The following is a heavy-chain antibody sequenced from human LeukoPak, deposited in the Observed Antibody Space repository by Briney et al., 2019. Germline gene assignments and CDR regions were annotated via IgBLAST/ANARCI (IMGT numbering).Heavy chain of an antibody. D-gene: IGHD3-10*01. CDR3: ARENYQYYYYAFDI. CDR1: GGSISSSSYY. CDR2: IYYSGST. V-gene: IGHV4-39*07. Sequence: SETLSLTCTVSGGSISSSSYYWGWIRQPPGKGLEWIVSIYYSGSTYYNPSLKSRVTISVDTSRNQFSLKLSSVTAADTAVYYCARENYQYYYYAFDIWGQGTMVTVSS. J-gene: IGHJ3*02.